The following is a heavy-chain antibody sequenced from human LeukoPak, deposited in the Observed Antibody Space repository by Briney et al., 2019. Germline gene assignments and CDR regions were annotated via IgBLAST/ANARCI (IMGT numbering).Heavy chain of an antibody. Sequence: GGSLRLSCAASGFTFSSYGMHWVRQAPGKGPEWVAVISYGGSNKYYADSVKGRFTISRDNSKNTLSLQMNSLRVEDTAMYYCAKEGSGYYRWGQGTLVTVSS. CDR3: AKEGSGYYR. V-gene: IGHV3-30*18. D-gene: IGHD3-22*01. J-gene: IGHJ5*02. CDR1: GFTFSSYG. CDR2: ISYGGSNK.